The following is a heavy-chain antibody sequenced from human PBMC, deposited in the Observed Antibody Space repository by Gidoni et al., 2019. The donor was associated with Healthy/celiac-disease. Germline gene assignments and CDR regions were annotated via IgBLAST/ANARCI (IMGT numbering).Heavy chain of an antibody. Sequence: EVQLVESGGGLVQPGGSLRLSCAASGFTFSSYSTNWVRQAPGKGLEWVSYISSSSSTIYYADSVKGRFTISRDNAKNSLYLQMNSLRDEDTAVYYCARAGGGYGDYDYYYYYMDVWGKGTTVTVSS. CDR1: GFTFSSYS. D-gene: IGHD4-17*01. J-gene: IGHJ6*03. V-gene: IGHV3-48*02. CDR2: ISSSSSTI. CDR3: ARAGGGYGDYDYYYYYMDV.